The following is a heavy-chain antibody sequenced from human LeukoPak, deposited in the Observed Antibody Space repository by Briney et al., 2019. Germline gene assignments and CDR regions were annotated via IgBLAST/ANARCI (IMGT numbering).Heavy chain of an antibody. CDR3: ARGGREY. CDR1: GFTFNNYA. D-gene: IGHD5-24*01. V-gene: IGHV3-7*01. CDR2: IKQDGSEK. Sequence: GGSLRLSCAASGFTFNNYAMSWVRQAPGKGLEWVANIKQDGSEKYYVDSVKGRFTISRDNAKNSLYLQMNSLRAEDTAVYYCARGGREYWGQGTLVTVSS. J-gene: IGHJ4*02.